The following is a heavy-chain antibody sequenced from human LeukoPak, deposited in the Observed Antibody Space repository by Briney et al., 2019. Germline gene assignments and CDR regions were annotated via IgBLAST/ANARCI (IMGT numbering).Heavy chain of an antibody. D-gene: IGHD6-13*01. CDR1: GYTFTSYG. CDR3: ARARPHSSSWANWFDP. J-gene: IGHJ5*02. Sequence: ASVKVSCKASGYTFTSYGISWVRQAPRQGLEWMGWISAYNGNTKYAQKLQGRVTMTTDTSTSTAYMEVRSLRSDDTAVYYCARARPHSSSWANWFDPWGQGTLVTVSS. V-gene: IGHV1-18*01. CDR2: ISAYNGNT.